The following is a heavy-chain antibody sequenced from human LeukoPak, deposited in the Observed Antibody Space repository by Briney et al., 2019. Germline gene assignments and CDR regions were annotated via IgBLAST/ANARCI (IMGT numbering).Heavy chain of an antibody. Sequence: GGSLRLSCAASGFTFSSYAMHWVRQAPGKGLEWVAVISYDGSNKYYADSVKGRFTISRDNSKNTLYLQMNSLRAEDTAVYYCARDLGGGIGTFDYWGQGTLVTVSS. CDR1: GFTFSSYA. D-gene: IGHD3-16*01. CDR2: ISYDGSNK. CDR3: ARDLGGGIGTFDY. V-gene: IGHV3-30-3*01. J-gene: IGHJ4*02.